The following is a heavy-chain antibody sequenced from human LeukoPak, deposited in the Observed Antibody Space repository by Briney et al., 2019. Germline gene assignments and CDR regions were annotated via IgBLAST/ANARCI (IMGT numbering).Heavy chain of an antibody. CDR3: ARDFSELGNRYYDSSSLGY. D-gene: IGHD3-22*01. J-gene: IGHJ4*02. CDR1: GYTFTGCY. Sequence: EASVKVSCKASGYTFTGCYMHWVRQAPGQGLEWMGWINPNSGGTNYAQKFQGRVTMTRDTSINTAYMELSRLRSDDTAVYYCARDFSELGNRYYDSSSLGYWGQGTLVTVSS. CDR2: INPNSGGT. V-gene: IGHV1-2*02.